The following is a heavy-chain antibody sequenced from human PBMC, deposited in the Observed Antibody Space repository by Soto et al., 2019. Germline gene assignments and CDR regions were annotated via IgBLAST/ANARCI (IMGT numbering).Heavy chain of an antibody. CDR3: AKGPVYYDSSGYYYFFPTSGSAEYSQH. CDR1: GFTFSSYG. D-gene: IGHD3-22*01. Sequence: GGSLRLSCAASGFTFSSYGMHWVRQAPGKGLEWVAVISYDGSNKYYADSVKGRFTISRDNSKNTLYLQMNSLRAEDTAVYYCAKGPVYYDSSGYYYFFPTSGSAEYSQHWGQGTLVTVSS. V-gene: IGHV3-30*18. J-gene: IGHJ1*01. CDR2: ISYDGSNK.